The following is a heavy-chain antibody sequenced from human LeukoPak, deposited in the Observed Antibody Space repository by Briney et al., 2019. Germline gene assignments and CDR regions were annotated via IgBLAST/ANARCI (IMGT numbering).Heavy chain of an antibody. D-gene: IGHD1-20*01. CDR2: IKSKADGETI. J-gene: IGHJ4*02. CDR1: GFPFTNAW. Sequence: GGSLRLSCAASGFPFTNAWMNWVRQAPGKGLEWVGRIKSKADGETIDYAAPVKGRFTFSRDDSKNMLYLQMNSLKSEDTAVYYCSTLTSRGLSDSWGQGTLVTVSS. CDR3: STLTSRGLSDS. V-gene: IGHV3-15*07.